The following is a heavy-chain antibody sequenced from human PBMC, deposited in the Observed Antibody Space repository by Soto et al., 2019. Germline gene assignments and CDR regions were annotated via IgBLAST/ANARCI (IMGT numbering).Heavy chain of an antibody. Sequence: ASVKVSSKASGYTSTSYGISWGRHAPGQGLEWMGWISAYNGNTNYAQKLQGRVTMTTDTSTSTAYMELRSLRSDDTAVYYCARGTTYRSGWYSEDYYYYGMDVWG. J-gene: IGHJ6*02. CDR1: GYTSTSYG. CDR3: ARGTTYRSGWYSEDYYYYGMDV. CDR2: ISAYNGNT. V-gene: IGHV1-18*01. D-gene: IGHD6-19*01.